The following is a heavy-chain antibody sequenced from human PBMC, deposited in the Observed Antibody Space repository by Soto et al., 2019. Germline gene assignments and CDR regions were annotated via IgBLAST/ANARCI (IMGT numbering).Heavy chain of an antibody. V-gene: IGHV4-31*03. J-gene: IGHJ3*02. CDR1: GGSISSGGYY. D-gene: IGHD2-15*01. CDR2: IYYSGST. Sequence: SETLSLTCTVSGGSISSGGYYWSWIRQHPGKGLEWIGYIYYSGSTYYNPSLKSRVTISVDTSKNQFSLKLSSVTAADKAVYYCARDTSGVVVVAAREAFDIWGQGTMVTVSS. CDR3: ARDTSGVVVVAAREAFDI.